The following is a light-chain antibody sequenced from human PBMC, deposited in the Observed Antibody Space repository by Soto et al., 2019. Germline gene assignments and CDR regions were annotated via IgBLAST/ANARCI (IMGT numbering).Light chain of an antibody. V-gene: IGKV3-20*01. CDR2: DAF. CDR1: QSVSTSY. J-gene: IGKJ5*01. CDR3: QQYGSSPIT. Sequence: EIVLTQSPGTLSLSPGERATLSCSASQSVSTSYVAWYQQKFGQAPRLLIYDAFSRATGIPDRFSASGSGTDFTLTISRLEPEDFAVYYCQQYGSSPITFGQGTRLEIK.